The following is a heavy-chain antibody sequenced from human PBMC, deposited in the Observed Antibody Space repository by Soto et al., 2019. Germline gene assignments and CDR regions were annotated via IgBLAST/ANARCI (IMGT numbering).Heavy chain of an antibody. J-gene: IGHJ5*02. CDR1: GYSFTSYW. D-gene: IGHD1-26*01. CDR2: IYPGDSDT. V-gene: IGHV5-51*01. Sequence: GESLKISCKGSGYSFTSYWIGWVRQMPGKGLEWMGIIYPGDSDTRYSPSFQGQVTISADKYISTAYLQWSSLKASDTAMYYCARHGSGARDTYNWFDPWGQGTLVTVSS. CDR3: ARHGSGARDTYNWFDP.